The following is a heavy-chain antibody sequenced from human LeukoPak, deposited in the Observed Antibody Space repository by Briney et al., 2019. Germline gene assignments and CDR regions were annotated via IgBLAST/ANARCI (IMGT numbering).Heavy chain of an antibody. D-gene: IGHD5/OR15-5a*01. CDR2: IPYSGTT. J-gene: IGHJ3*02. V-gene: IGHV4-59*01. CDR1: GGSISSFY. Sequence: SETLTLTCTVSGGSISSFYWSWIRQPPGKGLEYIGYIPYSGTTSYNPSLKSRVTISVDTSKNQFSLKLTSVTAADTAVYYCAGDKGLPQAFDIWGQGTMVTVSS. CDR3: AGDKGLPQAFDI.